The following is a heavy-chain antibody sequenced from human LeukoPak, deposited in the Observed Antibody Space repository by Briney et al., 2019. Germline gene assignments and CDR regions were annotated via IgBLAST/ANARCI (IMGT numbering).Heavy chain of an antibody. CDR2: IYPRDSDT. Sequence: GESLKISCKGSGFTFTSYWIGWVRQMPGKGLEWMGFIYPRDSDTRYSPSFQGQVTISADKSIAITYLHWSSLKASDTAMYYCARYIGMTNDYWGQGTLITVSS. J-gene: IGHJ4*02. CDR3: ARYIGMTNDY. D-gene: IGHD4-11*01. CDR1: GFTFTSYW. V-gene: IGHV5-51*01.